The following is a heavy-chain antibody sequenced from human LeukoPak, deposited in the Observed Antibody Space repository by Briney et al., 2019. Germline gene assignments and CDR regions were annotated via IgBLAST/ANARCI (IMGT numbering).Heavy chain of an antibody. J-gene: IGHJ4*02. Sequence: GGSLRLSCAASGFTFSSYSMNWVRQAPGKGLEWVSYISSSSSTIYYADSVKGRFTISRDNSENTLYLQMNSLRPEDTAVYYCARGAHKRDDYGGFFDYWGQETLVTVSS. CDR1: GFTFSSYS. CDR3: ARGAHKRDDYGGFFDY. D-gene: IGHD4-23*01. CDR2: ISSSSSTI. V-gene: IGHV3-48*01.